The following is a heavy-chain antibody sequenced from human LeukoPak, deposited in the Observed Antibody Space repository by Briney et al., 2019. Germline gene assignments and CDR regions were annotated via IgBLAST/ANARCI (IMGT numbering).Heavy chain of an antibody. CDR3: ARDRAWDYFDY. D-gene: IGHD3-16*01. CDR1: GFTFSRHG. CDR2: ISNDGSRK. V-gene: IGHV3-30*03. Sequence: GGSLRLSCAPSGFTFSRHGMHWVRQAPGKGLEWVAIISNDGSRKYYAHSVEGRFTISRDNSKNTLYLQMDSLRAEDTAVYYCARDRAWDYFDYWGQGTLVTVSS. J-gene: IGHJ4*02.